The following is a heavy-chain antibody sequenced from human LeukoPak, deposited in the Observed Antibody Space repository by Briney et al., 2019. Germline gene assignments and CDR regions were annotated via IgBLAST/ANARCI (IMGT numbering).Heavy chain of an antibody. J-gene: IGHJ6*03. V-gene: IGHV3-11*04. D-gene: IGHD3-9*01. Sequence: PGGSLRLSCGASGFTFSDYYMSWIRQAPGKGLEWLSHISEGGDTIFYADSVKGRFTISRDNLKNSLYLHMNSLRADDTGIYYSARHEVDILTGEGDFYYMDVWGKGTSVTVSS. CDR2: ISEGGDTI. CDR3: ARHEVDILTGEGDFYYMDV. CDR1: GFTFSDYY.